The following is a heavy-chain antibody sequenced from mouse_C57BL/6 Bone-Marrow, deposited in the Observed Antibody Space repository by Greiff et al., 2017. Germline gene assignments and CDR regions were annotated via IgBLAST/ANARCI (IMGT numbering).Heavy chain of an antibody. J-gene: IGHJ2*01. CDR1: GYTFTGYD. CDR3: ARRAYYGSREYFDY. CDR2: IYPSDGST. D-gene: IGHD1-1*01. V-gene: IGHV1-85*01. Sequence: VQLQESGPELVKPGASVKLSCKASGYTFTGYDINWVKQRHGKRLEWIGWIYPSDGSTRYNEKFKGKATLTVDTSSSTAYMELNSLTSEDSAVSFCARRAYYGSREYFDYWGQGTTLTVSS.